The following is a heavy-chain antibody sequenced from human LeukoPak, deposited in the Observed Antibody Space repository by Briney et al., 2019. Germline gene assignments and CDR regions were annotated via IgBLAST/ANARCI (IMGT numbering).Heavy chain of an antibody. J-gene: IGHJ4*02. CDR3: ARTPPRGLIDY. Sequence: SVKVSCKASGYTFTSYDINWVRQASGQGLEWMGWMSPKSANTGYAQQFQGRVTITRDTSISTAYMELSSLTSEDTAVYYCARTPPRGLIDYWGQGTLVTVSS. V-gene: IGHV1-8*03. CDR1: GYTFTSYD. CDR2: MSPKSANT. D-gene: IGHD3-16*01.